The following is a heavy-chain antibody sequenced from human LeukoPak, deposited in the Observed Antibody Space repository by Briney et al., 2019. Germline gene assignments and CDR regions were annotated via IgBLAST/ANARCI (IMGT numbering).Heavy chain of an antibody. CDR3: ARGGLEWEPPGYY. CDR2: IYYSGST. V-gene: IGHV4-59*01. D-gene: IGHD1-26*01. J-gene: IGHJ4*02. Sequence: SETLSLTCTVFGGSISSYYWSWIRQPPGKGLEWIGYIYYSGSTNYNPSLKSRVTISVDTSKNQFSLKLSSVTAADTAVYYCARGGLEWEPPGYYWGQGTLVTVSS. CDR1: GGSISSYY.